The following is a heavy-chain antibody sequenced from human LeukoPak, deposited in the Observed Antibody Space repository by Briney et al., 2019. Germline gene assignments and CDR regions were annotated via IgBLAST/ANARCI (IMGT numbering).Heavy chain of an antibody. CDR2: ISSSSSYI. CDR1: GFTFSSYS. D-gene: IGHD1-26*01. CDR3: ARDKWEQSPNFDY. J-gene: IGHJ4*02. V-gene: IGHV3-21*01. Sequence: GGPLRLSCAASGFTFSSYSMNWVRQAPGKGLEWVSSISSSSSYIYYADSVKGRFTISRDNAKNSLYLQTNSLRAEDTAVYYCARDKWEQSPNFDYWGQGTLVTVSS.